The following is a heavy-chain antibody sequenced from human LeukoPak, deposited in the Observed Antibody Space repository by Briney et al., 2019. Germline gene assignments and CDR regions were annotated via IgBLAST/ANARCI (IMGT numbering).Heavy chain of an antibody. CDR3: ARLIIGYYDSRGYYGYFDY. J-gene: IGHJ4*02. CDR1: GGSISSYY. CDR2: IYYSGST. V-gene: IGHV4-59*08. Sequence: PSETLSLTCTVSGGSISSYYWSWIRQPPGKGLEWIGYIYYSGSTNYNPSLKSRVTISVDTSKNQFSLKLSSVTAADTAVYYCARLIIGYYDSRGYYGYFDYRGQGTLVTVSS. D-gene: IGHD3-22*01.